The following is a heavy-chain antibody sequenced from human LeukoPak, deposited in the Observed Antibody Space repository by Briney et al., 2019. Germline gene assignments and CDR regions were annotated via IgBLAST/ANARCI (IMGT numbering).Heavy chain of an antibody. CDR2: IRSKANSYAT. Sequence: PGGSLRLSCAASGFTFSGSAMHWVRQASGKGLEWVGRIRSKANSYATAYAASVEGRFTISRDDSRNTAYLQMNSLKTEDTAVYYCTTTMIVGGFDCWGQGTLVTVSS. J-gene: IGHJ4*02. CDR1: GFTFSGSA. V-gene: IGHV3-73*01. CDR3: TTTMIVGGFDC. D-gene: IGHD3-22*01.